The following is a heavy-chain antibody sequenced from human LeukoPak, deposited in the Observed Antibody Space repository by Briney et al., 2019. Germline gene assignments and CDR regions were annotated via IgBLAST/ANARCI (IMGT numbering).Heavy chain of an antibody. CDR1: GFTFSSYS. D-gene: IGHD6-19*01. Sequence: GGSLRLSCAASGFTFSSYSMNWVRQAPGKGLEWVSSISSSSSYIYYADSVKGRFTISRDNAKNSLYLQMNSLRAEDTAVYYCARDPSFAVAGTRNLDYWGQGTLVTVSS. CDR2: ISSSSSYI. J-gene: IGHJ4*02. CDR3: ARDPSFAVAGTRNLDY. V-gene: IGHV3-21*01.